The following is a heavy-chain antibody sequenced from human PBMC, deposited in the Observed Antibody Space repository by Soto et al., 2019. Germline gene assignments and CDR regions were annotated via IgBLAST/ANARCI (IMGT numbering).Heavy chain of an antibody. CDR1: GYTFTSYG. CDR2: ISAYDGNT. V-gene: IGHV1-18*04. D-gene: IGHD3-10*01. J-gene: IGHJ6*02. CDR3: AREADYYGSGRPVDYYGMDV. Sequence: ASVKVSCKASGYTFTSYGISWVRQAPGQGLEWMGWISAYDGNTNYAQKLQGRVTMTTDTSTSTAYMELRSLRSDDTAVYYCAREADYYGSGRPVDYYGMDVWGQGTTVTVSS.